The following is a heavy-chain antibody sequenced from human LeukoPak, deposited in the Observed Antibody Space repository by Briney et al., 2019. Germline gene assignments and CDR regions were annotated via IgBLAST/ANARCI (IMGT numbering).Heavy chain of an antibody. CDR2: INHSGST. J-gene: IGHJ4*02. D-gene: IGHD5-18*01. CDR1: GGSFSGYY. CDR3: ARHRLARATDY. Sequence: PSETLSLTCAVYGGSFSGYYWSWIRQPPGKGLEWIGEINHSGSTNYNPSLKSRVTISVDTSKNQFSLKLSSVTAADTAVYYCARHRLARATDYWGQGTLVTVSS. V-gene: IGHV4-34*01.